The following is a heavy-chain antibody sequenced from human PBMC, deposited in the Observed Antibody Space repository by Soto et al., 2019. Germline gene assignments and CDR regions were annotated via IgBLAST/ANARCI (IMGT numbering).Heavy chain of an antibody. CDR3: AHRAGLHRNWNGGSFDF. CDR1: GFSLSTSGVG. J-gene: IGHJ4*02. CDR2: IYWDDDK. Sequence: QITLKESGPTRVKPTQPLTLTCTFSGFSLSTSGVGVGWIRQPPGKALERLAPIYWDDDKRYSPSLKSRLTITKXXSXNXXVLKLTNVDPVDAATYYGAHRAGLHRNWNGGSFDFWGQGALVTVSS. V-gene: IGHV2-5*02. D-gene: IGHD1-1*01.